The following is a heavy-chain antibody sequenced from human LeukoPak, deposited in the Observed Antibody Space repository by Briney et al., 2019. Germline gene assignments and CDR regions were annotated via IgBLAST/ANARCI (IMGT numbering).Heavy chain of an antibody. D-gene: IGHD4-23*01. Sequence: IPGGSLRLSCAASGFTFSDYNMSWIRQAPGKGLEWVSYISSSSSYTNYADSVKGRFTISRDNAKNSLYLQMNSLRAEDTAVYYCARSYGGNFGGFDYWGQGTLVTVSS. CDR3: ARSYGGNFGGFDY. J-gene: IGHJ4*02. V-gene: IGHV3-11*06. CDR1: GFTFSDYN. CDR2: ISSSSSYT.